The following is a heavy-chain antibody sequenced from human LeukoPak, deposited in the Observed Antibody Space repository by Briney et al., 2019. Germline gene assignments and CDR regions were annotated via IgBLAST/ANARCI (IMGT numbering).Heavy chain of an antibody. Sequence: GRSLRLSCAASGFTFSSYGMHWVGQAPGKGLEWVAVISYDGSNKYYADSVKGRFTISRDNSKNTLYLQMNSLRAEDTAVYYCAKDPGYSYGHFDYWGQGTLVTVSS. CDR2: ISYDGSNK. CDR3: AKDPGYSYGHFDY. J-gene: IGHJ4*02. D-gene: IGHD5-18*01. CDR1: GFTFSSYG. V-gene: IGHV3-30*18.